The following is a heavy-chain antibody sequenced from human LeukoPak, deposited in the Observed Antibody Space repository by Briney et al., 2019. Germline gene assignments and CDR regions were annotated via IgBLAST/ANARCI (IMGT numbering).Heavy chain of an antibody. D-gene: IGHD3-10*01. Sequence: SETLSLTCAVYGGSFSGYYWSWIRQPPGKGLEWIGEISHSGSTNYNPSLKSRVTISVDTSKNQFSLELSSVTAADTAVYYCAGHDYYGSGSYRGVDYWGQGTLVTVSS. CDR2: ISHSGST. CDR3: AGHDYYGSGSYRGVDY. J-gene: IGHJ4*02. CDR1: GGSFSGYY. V-gene: IGHV4-34*01.